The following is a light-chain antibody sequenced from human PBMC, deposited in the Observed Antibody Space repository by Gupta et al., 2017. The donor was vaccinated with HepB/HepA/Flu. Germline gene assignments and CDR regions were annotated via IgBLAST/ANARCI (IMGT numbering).Light chain of an antibody. V-gene: IGLV1-51*01. CDR2: DNN. Sequence: QSVLTQPPSVSVAPGQKVPISCSASSSNIGNKYVSWYQQLPGTAPKLLIYDNNKRPSGIPVRFAGSKSGTSATLGITGLQTGDEADYYCGTWDSSLSAGVVFGGGTKLTVL. J-gene: IGLJ2*01. CDR1: SSNIGNKY. CDR3: GTWDSSLSAGVV.